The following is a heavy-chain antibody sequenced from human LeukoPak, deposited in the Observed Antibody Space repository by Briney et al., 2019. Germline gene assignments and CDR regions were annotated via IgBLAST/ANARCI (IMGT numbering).Heavy chain of an antibody. Sequence: SETLSLTCTVSGGSISSYYWSWIRQPPGKGLEWIGYIYYSGSTNYNPSLKSRVTISVDTSKNQFSLKLSSVTAADTAVYYCARGGAHYDFWSGYYTSHALDIWGQGTMVTVSS. CDR3: ARGGAHYDFWSGYYTSHALDI. D-gene: IGHD3-3*01. V-gene: IGHV4-59*01. CDR1: GGSISSYY. J-gene: IGHJ3*02. CDR2: IYYSGST.